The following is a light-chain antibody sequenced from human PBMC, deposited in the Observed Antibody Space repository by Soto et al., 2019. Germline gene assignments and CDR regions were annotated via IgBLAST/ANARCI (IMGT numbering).Light chain of an antibody. J-gene: IGLJ2*01. CDR2: EVS. CDR1: IYDVGAYHY. Sequence: QSALTQPASVSGSPGQSITISCTGTIYDVGAYHYVSWYQQFPGKAPKLILYEVSNRPSGISNRFSGFRSGSTASLTVSGLQPEDDAHYYCISYTTTGALVFGGGTKLTV. V-gene: IGLV2-14*01. CDR3: ISYTTTGALV.